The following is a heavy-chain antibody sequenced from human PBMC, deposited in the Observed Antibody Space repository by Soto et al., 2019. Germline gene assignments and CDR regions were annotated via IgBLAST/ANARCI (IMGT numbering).Heavy chain of an antibody. CDR3: ARDMDGGSYYPFDY. CDR1: GYIFTNYI. CDR2: ISPYNANT. D-gene: IGHD1-26*01. Sequence: QVPLVQSGAEVKKPGASVKVSCKASGYIFTNYIINWVRQAPGQGLEWMGWISPYNANTNYAQKFQDRVTMTTDTSTSTAYLEVRSLRSDDTAVYYCARDMDGGSYYPFDYWGQGTLVTVSS. V-gene: IGHV1-18*04. J-gene: IGHJ4*02.